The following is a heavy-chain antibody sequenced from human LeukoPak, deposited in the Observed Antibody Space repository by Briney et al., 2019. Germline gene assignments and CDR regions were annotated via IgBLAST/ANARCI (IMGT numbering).Heavy chain of an antibody. D-gene: IGHD1-14*01. Sequence: SETLSLTCTVSGGSISSGGFYWSWIRQPPGKGLEWIGYIYHSGSTYYNPSLRSRVTISVDRSKNQFSLKLSAVTAADSAVCYCARVLNHHLAYYSDYWGQGTLVTVSS. CDR1: GGSISSGGFY. CDR2: IYHSGST. CDR3: ARVLNHHLAYYSDY. J-gene: IGHJ4*02. V-gene: IGHV4-30-2*01.